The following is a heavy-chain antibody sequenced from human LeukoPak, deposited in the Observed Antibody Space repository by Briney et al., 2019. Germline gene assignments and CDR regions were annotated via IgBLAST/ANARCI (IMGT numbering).Heavy chain of an antibody. J-gene: IGHJ5*02. D-gene: IGHD2-2*01. CDR1: GDSVSSNSAA. CDR2: TYYRSTWYN. V-gene: IGHV6-1*01. CDR3: ARRLTQYDCFDP. Sequence: SQTLSLTCAISGDSVSSNSAAWNWIRQSPSRGLEWLGRTYYRSTWYNDYAVSVRGRITVNPDTSKDQFSLHLNSVTPEDTAVYYCARRLTQYDCFDPWGQGILVTVSS.